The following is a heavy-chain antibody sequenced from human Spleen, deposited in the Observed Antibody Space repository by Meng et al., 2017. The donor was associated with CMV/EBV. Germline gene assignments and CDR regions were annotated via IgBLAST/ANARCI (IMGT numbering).Heavy chain of an antibody. Sequence: GGSLRLSCAASGFTFSSYEMNWVRQAPGKGLECVSYISSSGSIKYHADSVKGRFTISRDNAKNSLYLQMNSLRAEDTAVYYCARGLISVDPWGQGTRVTVSS. D-gene: IGHD3-10*01. V-gene: IGHV3-48*03. CDR3: ARGLISVDP. CDR1: GFTFSSYE. CDR2: ISSSGSIK. J-gene: IGHJ5*02.